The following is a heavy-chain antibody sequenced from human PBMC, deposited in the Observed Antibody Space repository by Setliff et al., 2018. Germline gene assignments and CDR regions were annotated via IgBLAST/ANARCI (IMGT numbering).Heavy chain of an antibody. D-gene: IGHD2-2*02. CDR1: GDSINSGTYY. CDR3: ARGGPYCSSTSCYKVYNWFDP. Sequence: SETLSLTCSVSGDSINSGTYYWSWFRQSAGKGLEWIGRIYTGGSTNYNPSLKSRVTISVDTSKNQFSLKLSSVTAADTAVYYCARGGPYCSSTSCYKVYNWFDPWGQGTLVTVSS. CDR2: IYTGGST. V-gene: IGHV4-61*02. J-gene: IGHJ5*02.